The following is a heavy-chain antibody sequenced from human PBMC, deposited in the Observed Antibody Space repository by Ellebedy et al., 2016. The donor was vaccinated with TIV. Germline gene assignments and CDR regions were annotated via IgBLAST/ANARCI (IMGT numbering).Heavy chain of an antibody. CDR3: ATSNGHLDH. Sequence: GESLKISXAASGFTCGGNFMNWVRQPPGKGLEWVSVMYSGGTTYYADSVKGRFTVSRDNAKNSLFLQMNSLRDEDTAVYYCATSNGHLDHWGQGTLVTVSS. CDR1: GFTCGGNF. CDR2: MYSGGTT. D-gene: IGHD2-8*01. J-gene: IGHJ4*02. V-gene: IGHV3-53*03.